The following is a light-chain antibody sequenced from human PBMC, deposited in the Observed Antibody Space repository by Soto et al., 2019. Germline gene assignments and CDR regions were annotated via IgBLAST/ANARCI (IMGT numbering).Light chain of an antibody. CDR2: GAS. CDR3: HQYSSTFWT. Sequence: EIVLTQSPGTLSLSPRERTSLSCRASQSISSSYLAWYQQKPGQAPRLLVYGASSRATGIPDRFSGSGSGTDFTLTISRLEPEDFALYYCHQYSSTFWTLGQGTKVEIK. J-gene: IGKJ1*01. V-gene: IGKV3-20*01. CDR1: QSISSSY.